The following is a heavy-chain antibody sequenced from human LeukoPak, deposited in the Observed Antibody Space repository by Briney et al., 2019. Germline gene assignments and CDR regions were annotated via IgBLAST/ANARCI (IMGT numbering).Heavy chain of an antibody. V-gene: IGHV3-30*18. Sequence: GGCLRLSCSTSQFNFNTHGLSWVRQAPGKGLEWVAVISYDGSNKYYADSVKGRFTISRDNSKNTLYLQMNSLRAEDTAVYYCAKDGSVRAVGATNFDYWGQGTLVTVSS. CDR1: QFNFNTHG. CDR3: AKDGSVRAVGATNFDY. D-gene: IGHD1-26*01. CDR2: ISYDGSNK. J-gene: IGHJ4*02.